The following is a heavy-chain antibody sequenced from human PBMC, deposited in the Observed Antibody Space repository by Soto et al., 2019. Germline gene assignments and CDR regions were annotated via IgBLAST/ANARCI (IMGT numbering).Heavy chain of an antibody. CDR3: AKGVGSYSGSYEN. V-gene: IGHV3-23*01. J-gene: IGHJ4*02. D-gene: IGHD1-26*01. Sequence: EVQLLESGGGLVQPGGSPRLSCAASGFTFSSYAVTWVRQAPGKGLEWVAAVSGSGDRTYYADSVKGRSTISRDNSKNTLYLQMNSLRAEDTAIYYCAKGVGSYSGSYENWGQGTLVTVSS. CDR1: GFTFSSYA. CDR2: VSGSGDRT.